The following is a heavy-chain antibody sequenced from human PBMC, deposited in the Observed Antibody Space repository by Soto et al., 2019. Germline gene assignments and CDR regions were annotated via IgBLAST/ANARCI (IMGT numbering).Heavy chain of an antibody. Sequence: SETLSLTCTVSGGSISSYYWSWIRQPPGKGLEWIGYIYYSGSTNYNPSLKSRVTISVDTSKNQFSLKLSSVTAADTAVYYCARDRSSQTGYFDYWGQGTLVTVSS. J-gene: IGHJ4*02. V-gene: IGHV4-59*12. D-gene: IGHD6-13*01. CDR2: IYYSGST. CDR1: GGSISSYY. CDR3: ARDRSSQTGYFDY.